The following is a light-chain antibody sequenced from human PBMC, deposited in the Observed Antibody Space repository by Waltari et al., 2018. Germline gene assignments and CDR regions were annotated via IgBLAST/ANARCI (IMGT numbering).Light chain of an antibody. Sequence: DIFLTQSPGTLSLSPGEGAPLSCRSSPSISRFLAWDQQKPGQAPRLLIYDASTRATGVPDRFSGSGSGTDFSLTISKLEPEDFAVYYCQKYGTLPATFGQGTKVEIK. CDR1: PSISRF. V-gene: IGKV3-20*01. CDR3: QKYGTLPAT. CDR2: DAS. J-gene: IGKJ1*01.